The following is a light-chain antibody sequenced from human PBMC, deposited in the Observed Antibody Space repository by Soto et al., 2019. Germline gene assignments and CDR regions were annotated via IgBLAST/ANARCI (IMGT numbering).Light chain of an antibody. CDR2: DVN. J-gene: IGLJ2*01. CDR3: CSYAGSFTLV. V-gene: IGLV2-11*01. CDR1: SSDIGGYDY. Sequence: QSALTQPRSVSGSPGQSVTISCTGTSSDIGGYDYVSWYQQHPGKAPKLIIYDVNKRPSGVPDRFSGSKSGNTASLTISGLQADDEADYSCCSYAGSFTLVFGGGTKLTVL.